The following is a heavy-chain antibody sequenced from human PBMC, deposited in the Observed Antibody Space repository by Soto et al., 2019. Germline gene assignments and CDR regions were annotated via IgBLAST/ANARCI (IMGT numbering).Heavy chain of an antibody. Sequence: PSETLSLPCAVSGGSISSGGYSWSWIRQPPGKGLEWIGYIYHSGSTYYNPSLKSRVTISVDTSKNQFSLKLTSVTAADTAVYSCARVVSLRNWFDLWGQGTLVTVSS. CDR3: ARVVSLRNWFDL. CDR2: IYHSGST. J-gene: IGHJ5*02. CDR1: GGSISSGGYS. D-gene: IGHD3-22*01. V-gene: IGHV4-30-2*01.